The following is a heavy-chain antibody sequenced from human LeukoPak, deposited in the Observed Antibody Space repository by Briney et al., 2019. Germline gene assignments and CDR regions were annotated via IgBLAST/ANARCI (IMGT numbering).Heavy chain of an antibody. CDR1: GLTGSHNY. J-gene: IGHJ4*02. CDR2: ISSSSSTI. CDR3: ARDSKQWLVDY. Sequence: GGSLRLSCAASGLTGSHNYVNWVRQAPGKGLEWVSYISSSSSTIYYADSVKGRFTISRDNAKNSLYLQMNSLRAEDTAVYYCARDSKQWLVDYWGQGTLVTVSS. V-gene: IGHV3-48*01. D-gene: IGHD6-19*01.